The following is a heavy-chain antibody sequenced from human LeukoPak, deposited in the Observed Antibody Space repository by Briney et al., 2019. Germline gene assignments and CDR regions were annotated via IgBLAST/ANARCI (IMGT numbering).Heavy chain of an antibody. CDR3: TTGFTMVRGVIITSGFFDY. D-gene: IGHD3-10*01. V-gene: IGHV3-15*01. J-gene: IGHJ4*02. CDR2: IKSKTDGGTT. Sequence: GSLRLSCAASGFTFSNAWMSWVRQAPGKGLEWVGRIKSKTDGGTTDYAAPVKGRFTISRDDSKNTLYLQMNSLKTEDTAVYYCTTGFTMVRGVIITSGFFDYWGQGTLVTVSS. CDR1: GFTFSNAW.